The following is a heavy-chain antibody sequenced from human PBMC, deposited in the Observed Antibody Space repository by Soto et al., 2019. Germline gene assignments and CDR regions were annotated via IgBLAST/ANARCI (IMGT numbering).Heavy chain of an antibody. D-gene: IGHD6-13*01. CDR1: GYNFNNYW. V-gene: IGHV5-10-1*04. CDR2: IDPYDSYT. J-gene: IGHJ6*02. CDR3: ARTSAAGKYYYGMDV. Sequence: LGESLKISCKGSGYNFNNYWINWVRQMPGKGLEWMGRIDPYDSYTNYSPSFQGQVTISADKSISTAYLQWSSLKASDTAMYYCARTSAAGKYYYGMDVWGQGTTVTVSS.